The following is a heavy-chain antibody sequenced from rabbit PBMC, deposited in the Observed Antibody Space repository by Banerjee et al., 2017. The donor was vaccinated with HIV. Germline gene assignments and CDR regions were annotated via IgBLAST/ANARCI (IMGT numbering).Heavy chain of an antibody. CDR3: ARDLAGVIGWNFNL. V-gene: IGHV1S45*01. J-gene: IGHJ4*01. CDR1: GFDLSSYYY. Sequence: QEQLEESGGDLVKPEGSLTLTCTASGFDLSSYYYMCWVRQAPGKGLEWIGCIYGGSSGDTYYASWAKGRFTISKTSSTTVTLQMTSLTAADTATYLCARDLAGVIGWNFNLWGQGTLVTVS. D-gene: IGHD4-1*01. CDR2: IYGGSSGDT.